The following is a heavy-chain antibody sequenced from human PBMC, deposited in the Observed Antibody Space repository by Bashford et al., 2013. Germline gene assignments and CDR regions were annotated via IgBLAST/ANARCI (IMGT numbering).Heavy chain of an antibody. CDR1: GGSISSSNW. D-gene: IGHD6-19*01. CDR2: IYHSGST. CDR3: ASIAGGSGWYFDY. Sequence: SETLSLTCAVSGGSISSSNWWSWVRQPQEGLEWIGEIYHSGSTNYNPSLKSRVTISVDKSKNQFSLKLSSVTAADTAVYYCASIAGGSGWYFDYWGQGTLVTVSS. J-gene: IGHJ4*02. V-gene: IGHV4-4*02.